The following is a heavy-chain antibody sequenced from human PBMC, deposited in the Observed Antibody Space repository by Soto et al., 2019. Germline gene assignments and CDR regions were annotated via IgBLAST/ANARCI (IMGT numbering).Heavy chain of an antibody. CDR1: GGSISSGGYS. V-gene: IGHV4-31*11. Sequence: SETLSLTCAVSGGSISSGGYSWSWIRQHPGKGLEWIGYIYYIGSTYYNPSLKSRVTISVDTSKNQFSLKLSSVTAADTAVYYCARDLQFRGFYGMDVWGQGTTVTVSS. CDR2: IYYIGST. D-gene: IGHD3-10*01. CDR3: ARDLQFRGFYGMDV. J-gene: IGHJ6*02.